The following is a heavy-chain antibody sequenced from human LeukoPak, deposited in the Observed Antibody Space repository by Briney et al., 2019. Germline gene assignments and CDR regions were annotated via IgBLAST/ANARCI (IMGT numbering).Heavy chain of an antibody. CDR3: AKDLTSVAGTNWFDP. D-gene: IGHD6-19*01. CDR1: GFTFSSYA. CDR2: ISGSGGST. Sequence: GGSLRLSCAASGFTFSSYAMSWVRQAPGKGLKWVSAISGSGGSTYYADSVKGRFTISRDNSKSTLYLQMNSLRAEDTAVYYCAKDLTSVAGTNWFDPWGQGTLVTVSS. V-gene: IGHV3-23*01. J-gene: IGHJ5*02.